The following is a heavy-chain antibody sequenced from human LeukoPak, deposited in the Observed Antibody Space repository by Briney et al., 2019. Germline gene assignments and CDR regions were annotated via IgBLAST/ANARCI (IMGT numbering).Heavy chain of an antibody. J-gene: IGHJ3*01. CDR2: IKGDGDVN. CDR3: ARRRYGEGFDV. D-gene: IGHD4/OR15-4a*01. CDR1: GFTFNTYW. Sequence: GGSLRLSCVASGFTFNTYWMSWVRQAPGKGLEWVAHIKGDGDVNYYVDVVKGRFTVSRDNPKNSLYLQMSSLRVDDTAVYYCARRRYGEGFDVWGQGTVVTVSS. V-gene: IGHV3-7*01.